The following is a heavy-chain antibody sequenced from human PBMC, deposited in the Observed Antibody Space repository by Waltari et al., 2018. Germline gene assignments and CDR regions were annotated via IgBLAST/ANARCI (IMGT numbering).Heavy chain of an antibody. Sequence: QVQLVQSGAEVKKPGASVRVSCKASGYTFTTYGISWVRQAPGQGLEWMGWVSTYNGNTNYAQKFQGRVTMTTDTSTSTAYMELRSLTSDDTAVYYCARDPSSGRPYDYWGQGTLVTVSS. V-gene: IGHV1-18*01. CDR2: VSTYNGNT. J-gene: IGHJ4*02. CDR3: ARDPSSGRPYDY. D-gene: IGHD6-19*01. CDR1: GYTFTTYG.